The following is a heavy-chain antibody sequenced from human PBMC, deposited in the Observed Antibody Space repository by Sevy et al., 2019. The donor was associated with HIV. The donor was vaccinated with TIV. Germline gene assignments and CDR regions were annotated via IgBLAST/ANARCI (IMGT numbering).Heavy chain of an antibody. CDR2: ISGSGRYT. CDR3: AKGFCSGGNCPRDYYYYGMDV. CDR1: GFTFSTYA. J-gene: IGHJ6*02. Sequence: GGSLRLSCAASGFTFSTYAMNWVRQAPGKGLEWVSSISGSGRYTYYADSVEGRFTISRDSSKNTLYLQMNSLRADDTAEYYCAKGFCSGGNCPRDYYYYGMDVWGQGTTVTVSS. V-gene: IGHV3-23*01. D-gene: IGHD2-15*01.